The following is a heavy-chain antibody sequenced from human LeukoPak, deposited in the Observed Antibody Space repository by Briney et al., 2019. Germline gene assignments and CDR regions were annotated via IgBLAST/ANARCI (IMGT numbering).Heavy chain of an antibody. CDR2: IYHSGST. Sequence: SGTLSLTCAVSGGSISSSNWWSWVRQPPGKGLEWIGEIYHSGSTNYNPSLKSRVTISVDKSKNQFSLKVRSVTAADTAVYYCARNGAGAVAGTFDYWGQGTLVTVSS. CDR1: GGSISSSNW. CDR3: ARNGAGAVAGTFDY. D-gene: IGHD6-19*01. J-gene: IGHJ4*02. V-gene: IGHV4-4*02.